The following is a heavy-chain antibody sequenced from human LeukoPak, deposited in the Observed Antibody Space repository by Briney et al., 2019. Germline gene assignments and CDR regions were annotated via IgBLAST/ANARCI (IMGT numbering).Heavy chain of an antibody. CDR3: ARHLPRGVGLCYFDS. D-gene: IGHD1-26*01. CDR1: GGSISSSSYY. V-gene: IGHV4-39*01. Sequence: SETLSLTCTVSGGSISSSSYYWGWIRQPPGKGLEWIGSIYYSGNTYYNPSLKSRVTISVYTSNNQFSLKLSSVTAADTAAYYCARHLPRGVGLCYFDSWGQGTLVTVSS. CDR2: IYYSGNT. J-gene: IGHJ4*02.